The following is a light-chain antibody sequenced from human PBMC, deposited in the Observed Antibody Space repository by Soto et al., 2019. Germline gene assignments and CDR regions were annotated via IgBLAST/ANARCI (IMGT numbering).Light chain of an antibody. Sequence: QSVLTQPPSASGTPGQRVTISCSGSSSNIGSKYVYWYQQLPGTAPKLLIYRNNQRPSGVPDRFSGSKSGTSASLAISGRRSEDEADYYCAAWYATVGGPAFGGGTKLTVL. CDR1: SSNIGSKY. V-gene: IGLV1-47*01. J-gene: IGLJ2*01. CDR3: AAWYATVGGPA. CDR2: RNN.